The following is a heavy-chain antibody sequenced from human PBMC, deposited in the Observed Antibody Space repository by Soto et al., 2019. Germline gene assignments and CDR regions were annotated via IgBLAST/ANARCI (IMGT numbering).Heavy chain of an antibody. CDR1: GYTFTGYY. V-gene: IGHV1-2*04. Sequence: QVQLVQSGAEVKKPGASVKVSCKASGYTFTGYYMHWVRQAPGQGLEWMGWINPNSGGTNYAQKFQGWVTMTRDTSISTAYMELSRLRSDDTAVYYCARETGPTFLDNWFDPWGQGTLVTVSS. D-gene: IGHD1-7*01. CDR2: INPNSGGT. CDR3: ARETGPTFLDNWFDP. J-gene: IGHJ5*02.